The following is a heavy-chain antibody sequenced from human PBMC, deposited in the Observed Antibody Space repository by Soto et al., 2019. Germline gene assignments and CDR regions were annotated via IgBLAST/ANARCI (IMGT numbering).Heavy chain of an antibody. Sequence: XDSLKASWQCSGYRFSNLLIGLVLQMPGKGLEWMAIIYPGDSDAKYSPSFQGRVTVSADTSITTAYLRWSSLEASDTAMYFCATHPWGIIVPSAPPNSFDICGQRTMVTVSS. CDR3: ATHPWGIIVPSAPPNSFDI. CDR2: IYPGDSDA. J-gene: IGHJ3*02. D-gene: IGHD3-16*01. V-gene: IGHV5-51*01. CDR1: GYRFSNLL.